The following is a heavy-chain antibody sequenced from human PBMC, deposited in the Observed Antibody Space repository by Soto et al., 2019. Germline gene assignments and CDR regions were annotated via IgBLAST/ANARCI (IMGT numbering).Heavy chain of an antibody. J-gene: IGHJ3*02. Sequence: QLQLQESGPGLVKPSETLSLTCTVSGGSISSSSYYWGWIRQPPGKGLEWIGSIYYSGSTYYNPSLKRRVTISVDTSKNQFSLKLSSVTAADTAVYYCARPSSSGWYPYAFDIWGQGTMVTVSS. CDR1: GGSISSSSYY. V-gene: IGHV4-39*01. CDR2: IYYSGST. D-gene: IGHD6-19*01. CDR3: ARPSSSGWYPYAFDI.